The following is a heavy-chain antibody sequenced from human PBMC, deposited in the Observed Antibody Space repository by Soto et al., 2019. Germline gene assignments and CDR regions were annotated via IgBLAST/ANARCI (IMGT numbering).Heavy chain of an antibody. CDR1: GFTFSTYD. CDR3: ARGRSNDFGSSPPPKFAP. J-gene: IGHJ5*02. D-gene: IGHD3-10*01. V-gene: IGHV3-13*01. Sequence: EVQLVESGGGLVQPGGSLRLSCVASGFTFSTYDLHWVRQVTGKGLEWVSAIGTAFDTYYAYSVKGRFTISRGNAKNSVYVQMNRLGAGDTAVYYCARGRSNDFGSSPPPKFAPWGQGALVTVSS. CDR2: IGTAFDT.